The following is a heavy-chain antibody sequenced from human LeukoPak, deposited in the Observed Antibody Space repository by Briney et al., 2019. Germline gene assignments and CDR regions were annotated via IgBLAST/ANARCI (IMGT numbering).Heavy chain of an antibody. CDR1: GGSFSGYY. Sequence: PSETLSLTCAVYGGSFSGYYWSWIRQPPGKGLEWIGEINHSGSTNYNPSLKSRVTISVDTSKNQFSLKLSSVTAADTAVYYCARVSVNDYVWGSYRYRYFDYWGQGTLVTVSS. V-gene: IGHV4-34*01. J-gene: IGHJ4*02. D-gene: IGHD3-16*02. CDR2: INHSGST. CDR3: ARVSVNDYVWGSYRYRYFDY.